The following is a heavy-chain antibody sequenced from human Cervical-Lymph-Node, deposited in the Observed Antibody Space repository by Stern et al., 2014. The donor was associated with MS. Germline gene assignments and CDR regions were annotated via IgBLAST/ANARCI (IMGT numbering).Heavy chain of an antibody. CDR3: ARATLGGLDWYFDL. Sequence: VQLLESGPGLVKPSQTLSLTCTASGDSISSGGYYWSWIRPHPGKGLVWFGYTNYIGRTYYKPSLKSRVAISVDASKNTFSLKLTSVTAADTAVYYCARATLGGLDWYFDLWGHGTLVTASS. D-gene: IGHD3/OR15-3a*01. CDR1: GDSISSGGYY. J-gene: IGHJ2*01. V-gene: IGHV4-31*03. CDR2: TNYIGRT.